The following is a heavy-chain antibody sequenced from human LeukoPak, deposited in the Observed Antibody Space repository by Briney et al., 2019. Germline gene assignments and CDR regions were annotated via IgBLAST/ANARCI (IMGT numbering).Heavy chain of an antibody. Sequence: GRSLRLSCAASGFTFNSYALHWVRQAPGKGLEWVAVTSYDGNNKYYAESVKGRFTISRDNSKSMLYLQMNSLRPEDTAVYYCARGEDGFWSGYVEHWGEGNLVTVSP. CDR2: TSYDGNNK. V-gene: IGHV3-30-3*01. CDR3: ARGEDGFWSGYVEH. J-gene: IGHJ1*01. CDR1: GFTFNSYA. D-gene: IGHD3-3*01.